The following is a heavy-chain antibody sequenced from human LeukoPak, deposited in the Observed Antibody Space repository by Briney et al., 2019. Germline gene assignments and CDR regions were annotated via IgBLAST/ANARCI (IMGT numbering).Heavy chain of an antibody. D-gene: IGHD6-13*01. CDR1: GYSCTSYC. J-gene: IGHJ4*02. Sequence: GESLKISCKGSGYSCTSYCIGWVRQMPGKGLEGMGIIYPGDSDTRYSPSFQGQVTISADKSISTAYLQWSSLKASDTAMYSCARRVSSSWYDFAYWGQGTLVTVSS. CDR3: ARRVSSSWYDFAY. V-gene: IGHV5-51*01. CDR2: IYPGDSDT.